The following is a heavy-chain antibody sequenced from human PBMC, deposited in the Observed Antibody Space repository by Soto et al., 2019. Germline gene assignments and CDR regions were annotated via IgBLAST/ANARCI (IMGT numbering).Heavy chain of an antibody. J-gene: IGHJ4*02. V-gene: IGHV3-23*01. Sequence: VQLLESGGGLVQPGGSLRLSCAASGFSFNNFAMSWVRQAPGKGLEWVSTLSGSGGNTYYADSVKGRFTISRDNSKSTLYLQMNSLRADDTAVYYCAKDLTGSSWYREFDSWGQGTLVTVSS. CDR1: GFSFNNFA. D-gene: IGHD6-13*01. CDR2: LSGSGGNT. CDR3: AKDLTGSSWYREFDS.